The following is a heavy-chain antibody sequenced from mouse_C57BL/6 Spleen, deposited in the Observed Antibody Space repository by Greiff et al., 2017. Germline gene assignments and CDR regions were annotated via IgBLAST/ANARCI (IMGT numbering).Heavy chain of an antibody. CDR1: GYTFTDYA. CDR2: ISTYYGAA. D-gene: IGHD1-1*01. J-gene: IGHJ1*03. Sequence: QVQLQQSGPELVRPGVSVKISCKGSGYTFTDYAMHWVKQSHAKSLEWIGVISTYYGAASYNQKFKGKATMTVDKSSSTAYMELARLTSEDSAVYYCARCASTVVANYLPYWYFEVWGTGTTVTVSS. CDR3: ARCASTVVANYLPYWYFEV. V-gene: IGHV1-67*01.